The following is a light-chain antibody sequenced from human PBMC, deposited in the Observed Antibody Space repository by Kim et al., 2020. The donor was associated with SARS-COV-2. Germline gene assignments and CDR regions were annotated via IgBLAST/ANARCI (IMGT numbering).Light chain of an antibody. CDR2: AAS. V-gene: IGKV3-20*01. CDR3: HQYGSSPRT. Sequence: LSPGERATRACRARPSVSSSYLAWYQQKPGQAPRLLMYAASSRATGIPDRFSGSGSGTDFTLTISRLGPEDFALYYCHQYGSSPRTFGQGTKVDIK. CDR1: PSVSSSY. J-gene: IGKJ1*01.